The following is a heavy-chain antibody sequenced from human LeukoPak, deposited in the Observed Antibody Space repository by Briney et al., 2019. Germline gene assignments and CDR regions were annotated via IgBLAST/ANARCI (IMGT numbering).Heavy chain of an antibody. V-gene: IGHV3-30*02. Sequence: PGGSLRLSCAASGFTFSSYGMHWVRQAPGKGLEWVAFIRYDGSNKYYADSVKGRFTISRDNSKNTLYLQMNSLRAEDTAVYYCAKGRWSTALYMDVWGKGTTVTISS. J-gene: IGHJ6*03. CDR2: IRYDGSNK. CDR3: AKGRWSTALYMDV. CDR1: GFTFSSYG. D-gene: IGHD5-18*01.